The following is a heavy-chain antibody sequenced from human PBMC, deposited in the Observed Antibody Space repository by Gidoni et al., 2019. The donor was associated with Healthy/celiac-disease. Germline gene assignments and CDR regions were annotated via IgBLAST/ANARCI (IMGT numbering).Heavy chain of an antibody. J-gene: IGHJ4*02. CDR3: ARVHHDYGDKKSSTGVVDY. D-gene: IGHD4-17*01. CDR2: INHSGST. Sequence: QVQLQQWGAGLLKPSETLSLTCAVYGGSFSGYYWSWIRQPPGKGLEWIGEINHSGSTNYNPSLKSRVTISVDTSKNQFSLKLSSVTAADTAVYYCARVHHDYGDKKSSTGVVDYWGQGTLVTVSS. V-gene: IGHV4-34*01. CDR1: GGSFSGYY.